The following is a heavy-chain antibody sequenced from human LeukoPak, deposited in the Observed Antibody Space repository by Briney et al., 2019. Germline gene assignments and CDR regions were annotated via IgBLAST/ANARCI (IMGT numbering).Heavy chain of an antibody. CDR1: GFTFSSYA. Sequence: PGGSLRLSCAASGFTFSSYAMSWVRQAPGKGLEWVSAISGTGGTTYYADSVKGRVSISRDYSKNTLYLQMNSLRAEDTAVYYGAKGNQWLLRGGAHFDFWGQGTLVTASS. V-gene: IGHV3-23*01. CDR3: AKGNQWLLRGGAHFDF. D-gene: IGHD6-19*01. J-gene: IGHJ4*02. CDR2: ISGTGGTT.